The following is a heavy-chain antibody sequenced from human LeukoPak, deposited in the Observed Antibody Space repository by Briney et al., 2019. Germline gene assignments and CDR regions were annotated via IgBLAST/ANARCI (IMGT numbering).Heavy chain of an antibody. D-gene: IGHD2/OR15-2a*01. CDR2: ISDIGSI. CDR1: GGSISSYY. J-gene: IGHJ4*02. CDR3: AGHHPRNTVDF. Sequence: SETLSLTCTVSGGSISSYYWSWLRQPPGKGLEWIAYISDIGSINYNPSLKSRVTISLDTSKNQFSLKLSSVTAADTAVYYCAGHHPRNTVDFWGQGTLVTVSS. V-gene: IGHV4-59*08.